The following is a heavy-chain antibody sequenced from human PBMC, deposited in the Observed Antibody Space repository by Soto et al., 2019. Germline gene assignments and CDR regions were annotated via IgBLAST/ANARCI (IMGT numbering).Heavy chain of an antibody. V-gene: IGHV3-30*18. D-gene: IGHD5-12*01. J-gene: IGHJ5*02. CDR2: ISYDGSNK. Sequence: GGSLRLSCAASGFTFSSYGMHWVRQAPGKGLEWVAVISYDGSNKYYADSVKGRFTISRDNSKNTLYLQMNSLRAEDTAVYYCAKDGVLRGPRVAPTWGFDPWGQGTLVTVSS. CDR1: GFTFSSYG. CDR3: AKDGVLRGPRVAPTWGFDP.